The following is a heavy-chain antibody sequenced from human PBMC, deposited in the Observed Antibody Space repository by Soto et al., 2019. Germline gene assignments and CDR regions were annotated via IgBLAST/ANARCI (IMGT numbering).Heavy chain of an antibody. CDR1: GGTFSSYA. CDR3: ARDLEVTTGSGFGY. D-gene: IGHD3-10*01. J-gene: IGHJ4*02. Sequence: SVKVSCKASGGTFSSYAISWVRQAPGQGLEWMGGIIPIFGTANYAQKFQGRVTITADESTSTAYMELSSLRSEDTAVYYCARDLEVTTGSGFGYWGQGTLVTVSS. V-gene: IGHV1-69*13. CDR2: IIPIFGTA.